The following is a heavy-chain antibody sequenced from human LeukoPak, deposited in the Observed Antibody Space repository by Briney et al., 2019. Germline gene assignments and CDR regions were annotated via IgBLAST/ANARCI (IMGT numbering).Heavy chain of an antibody. CDR2: IKQDGSEK. CDR3: ASNGYGDYNDY. D-gene: IGHD4-17*01. CDR1: GFTXXXYW. V-gene: IGHV3-7*01. Sequence: GFTXXXYWXSXVRQAPGKGLEWVGNIKQDGSEKYYVDSVKGRFTISRDNAKNSLYLQMNSLRAEDTAVYYCASNGYGDYNDYWGQGTLVTVSS. J-gene: IGHJ4*02.